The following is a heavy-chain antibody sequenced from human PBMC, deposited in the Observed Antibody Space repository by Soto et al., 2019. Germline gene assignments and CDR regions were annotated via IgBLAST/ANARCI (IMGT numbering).Heavy chain of an antibody. J-gene: IGHJ1*01. D-gene: IGHD1-26*01. CDR3: ARRVGAVPSQP. CDR2: IYYYTGTT. Sequence: QLQMQESGPGLVKPSETLSLTCTVSGGSISSSCCHWDWIRQAPGKGLEWIGSIYYYTGTTYYNPSLESRIIISADTSKNQFSLKLTSVTAADTALYYCARRVGAVPSQPWGQGTLVAVSS. CDR1: GGSISSSCCH. V-gene: IGHV4-39*01.